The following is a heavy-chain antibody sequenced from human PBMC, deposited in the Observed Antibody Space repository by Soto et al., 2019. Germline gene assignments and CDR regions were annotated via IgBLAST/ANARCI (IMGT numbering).Heavy chain of an antibody. CDR2: IYYSGTT. CDR1: GFSISGSYF. CDR3: ARDSSGYYGFDP. Sequence: SETLSPPCAVPGFSISGSYFWVYLRQPPGKGPEWLGSIYYSGTTYYNPSVKGRVTISLDTSKNQFSLKMSSVTAADTAVYYCARDSSGYYGFDPWGQGTLVTSPQ. D-gene: IGHD3-22*01. J-gene: IGHJ5*02. V-gene: IGHV4-38-2*02.